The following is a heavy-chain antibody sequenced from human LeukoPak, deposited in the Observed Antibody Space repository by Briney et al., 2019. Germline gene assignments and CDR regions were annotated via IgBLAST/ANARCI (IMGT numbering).Heavy chain of an antibody. Sequence: SETLSLTCTVSGGSISSYYWSWIRQPPGKRLAWIGYIYYGGSTNYNPSLKSRVTISVDTSKSQCSLKLSSVTAADTAVYYCARASVYGMDVWGQGTTVTVSS. CDR2: IYYGGST. CDR3: ARASVYGMDV. V-gene: IGHV4-59*01. J-gene: IGHJ6*02. CDR1: GGSISSYY.